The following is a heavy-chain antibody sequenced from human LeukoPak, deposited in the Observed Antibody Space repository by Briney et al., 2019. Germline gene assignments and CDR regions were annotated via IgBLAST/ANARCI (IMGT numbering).Heavy chain of an antibody. D-gene: IGHD2-2*01. CDR3: ARGRECSGTGCYLPGIY. Sequence: GGSLRLSCAASGFSFNTHAMTWVRQAPEKGLEWVSTISSSGGDTYYADSVKGRFTISRDNAKNSLYLQMDSLRVEDTAVYYCARGRECSGTGCYLPGIYWGQGILVTVSS. V-gene: IGHV3-21*01. CDR2: ISSSGGDT. CDR1: GFSFNTHA. J-gene: IGHJ4*02.